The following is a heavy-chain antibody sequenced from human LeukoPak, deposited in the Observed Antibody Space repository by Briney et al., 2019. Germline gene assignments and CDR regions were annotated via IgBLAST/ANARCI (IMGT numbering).Heavy chain of an antibody. CDR2: INHSGST. V-gene: IGHV4-34*01. CDR1: GGSFSGYY. J-gene: IGHJ4*02. CDR3: ARTHTGVITTFDY. D-gene: IGHD3-22*01. Sequence: SETLSLTCAVYGGSFSGYYWSWIRQPPGKGLEWIGEINHSGSTNYNPSLKSRVTISVGTSKNQFSLKLSSVTAADTAVYYCARTHTGVITTFDYWGQGTLVTVSS.